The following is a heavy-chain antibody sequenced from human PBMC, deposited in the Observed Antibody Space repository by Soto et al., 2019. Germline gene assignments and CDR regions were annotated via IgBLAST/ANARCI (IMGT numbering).Heavy chain of an antibody. CDR2: IYPGDSDT. J-gene: IGHJ4*02. D-gene: IGHD2-2*01. CDR3: VRLQGYCSSTTCSHFAY. CDR1: GYTFSSYW. V-gene: IGHV5-51*01. Sequence: GESLKISCSGSGYTFSSYWIAWGRQMPGKGLEWMGIIYPGDSDTIYSPSFQGQVTISADKSTHTAYLQWGSLKASDTAIYYCVRLQGYCSSTTCSHFAYWGRGTLVTSPQ.